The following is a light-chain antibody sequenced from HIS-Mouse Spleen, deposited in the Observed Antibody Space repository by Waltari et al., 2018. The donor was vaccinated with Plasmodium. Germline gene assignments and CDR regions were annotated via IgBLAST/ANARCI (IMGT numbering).Light chain of an antibody. V-gene: IGLV3-10*01. CDR3: YSTDSSGNHRV. J-gene: IGLJ3*02. CDR2: EDS. Sequence: SYELTQPPSVSVSPGHTARITCSGVALPKKYAYWYQQNSGQAPVLVIYEDSKRPSGIPERFSGSSSGTMATLTISGAQVEDEADYYCYSTDSSGNHRVFGGGTKLTVL. CDR1: ALPKKY.